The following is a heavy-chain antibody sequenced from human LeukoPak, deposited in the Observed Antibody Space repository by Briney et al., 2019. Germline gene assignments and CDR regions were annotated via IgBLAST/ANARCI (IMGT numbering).Heavy chain of an antibody. Sequence: PGGYLRLSCAASGFTFSSYAMSWVRQAPGMGLEWVSAISGSGGSTYYADSVKGRFTISRDNSKNTLYLQMNSLRAEDTAVYYCAKDRFGYCSSTSCYDWFDPWGQGTLVTVSS. CDR1: GFTFSSYA. V-gene: IGHV3-23*01. CDR2: ISGSGGST. J-gene: IGHJ5*02. CDR3: AKDRFGYCSSTSCYDWFDP. D-gene: IGHD2-2*03.